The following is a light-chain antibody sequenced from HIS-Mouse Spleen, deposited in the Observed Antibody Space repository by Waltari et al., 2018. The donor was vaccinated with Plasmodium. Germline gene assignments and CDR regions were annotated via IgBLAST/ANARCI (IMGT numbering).Light chain of an antibody. CDR3: SSYTSSSTLNYV. J-gene: IGLJ1*01. V-gene: IGLV2-14*03. CDR1: SRDVGGYNY. Sequence: QSALTQPASVSGSPGQSITISCTGTSRDVGGYNYVSWYQQQPGKAPKLMIYDVSNRPSGVSNRFSGSKSGNTASLTISGLQAEDEADYYCSSYTSSSTLNYVFGTGTKVTVL. CDR2: DVS.